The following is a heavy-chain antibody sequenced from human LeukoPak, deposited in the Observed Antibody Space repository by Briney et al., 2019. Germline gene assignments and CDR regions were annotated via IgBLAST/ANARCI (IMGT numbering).Heavy chain of an antibody. CDR3: ARVKRYYYDSSGYYCDY. V-gene: IGHV1-2*02. J-gene: IGHJ4*02. D-gene: IGHD3-22*01. CDR2: INPNSGGT. Sequence: ASVKVSCKGSGYTFTGYYMHWVRQAPGQGLEWMGWINPNSGGTNYAQKFQGRVTMTRDTSISTAYMELSRLRSDDTAVYYCARVKRYYYDSSGYYCDYWGQGTLVTVSS. CDR1: GYTFTGYY.